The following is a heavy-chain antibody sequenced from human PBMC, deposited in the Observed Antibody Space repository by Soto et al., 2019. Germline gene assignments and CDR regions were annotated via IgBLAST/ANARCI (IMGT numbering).Heavy chain of an antibody. CDR3: ARGTYYYDSSGYYNAFDI. CDR2: IGTAGDT. V-gene: IGHV3-13*01. CDR1: GFTFSSYD. J-gene: IGHJ3*02. D-gene: IGHD3-22*01. Sequence: GGSLRLSCAASGFTFSSYDMHWVRQATGKGLEWVSAIGTAGDTYYPGSVKGRFTISRENAKNSLYLQMNSLRAEDTAVYYCARGTYYYDSSGYYNAFDIWGQGTMVTVSS.